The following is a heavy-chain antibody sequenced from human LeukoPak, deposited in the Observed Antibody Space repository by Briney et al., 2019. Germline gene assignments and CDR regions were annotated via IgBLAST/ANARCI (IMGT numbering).Heavy chain of an antibody. D-gene: IGHD3-16*01. Sequence: ASVTVSCTASGYTFTNLDINWVRQATGQGLEWMGWMNPRSGSTGYAQKFQGRVTMTRDTSTSTAYMEMSSLRSDDAAVYYCARDDYPYGMDVWGQGTTVTVSS. CDR2: MNPRSGST. CDR1: GYTFTNLD. V-gene: IGHV1-8*01. CDR3: ARDDYPYGMDV. J-gene: IGHJ6*02.